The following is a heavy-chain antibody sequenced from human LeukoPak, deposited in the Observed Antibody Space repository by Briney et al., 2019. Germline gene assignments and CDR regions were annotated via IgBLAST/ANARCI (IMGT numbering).Heavy chain of an antibody. V-gene: IGHV3-30*04. D-gene: IGHD1-26*01. Sequence: PGGSLRLSCAASGFTFSSYAMHWVRQAPGKGLEGVAVISYDGRNKYYANSVKGRFPTSRDNSKNSLYLQMNRLRAEDTAVYYCARGDGSFDYWGQGTLVTVSS. CDR2: ISYDGRNK. CDR3: ARGDGSFDY. J-gene: IGHJ4*02. CDR1: GFTFSSYA.